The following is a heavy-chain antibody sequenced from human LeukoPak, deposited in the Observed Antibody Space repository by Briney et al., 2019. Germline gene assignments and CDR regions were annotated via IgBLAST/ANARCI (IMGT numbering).Heavy chain of an antibody. V-gene: IGHV4-34*01. CDR1: GGSFSGYY. Sequence: SETLSLTCAVYGGSFSGYYWSWIRQPPGKGLEWIGEINHSGSTNYNPSLKSRVTISVDTSKNQFSLKLSSVTAADTAVYYCARARDDSSGYYYVTVDYWGQGTLVAVSS. CDR2: INHSGST. D-gene: IGHD3-22*01. CDR3: ARARDDSSGYYYVTVDY. J-gene: IGHJ4*02.